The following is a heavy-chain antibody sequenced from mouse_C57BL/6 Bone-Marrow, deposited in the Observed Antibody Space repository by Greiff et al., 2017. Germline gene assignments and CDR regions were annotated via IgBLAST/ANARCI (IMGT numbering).Heavy chain of an antibody. CDR1: GYAFSSSW. V-gene: IGHV1-82*01. J-gene: IGHJ3*01. CDR2: IYPGDGDT. CDR3: ARPGLAY. Sequence: VQLQQSGPELVKPGASVKISCKASGYAFSSSWMNWVKQRPGQGLEWIGRIYPGDGDTNYNGKFKGKATLTADKSSSTAYMQLSSLTSEDSAVYFCARPGLAYWGQGTLVTVSA.